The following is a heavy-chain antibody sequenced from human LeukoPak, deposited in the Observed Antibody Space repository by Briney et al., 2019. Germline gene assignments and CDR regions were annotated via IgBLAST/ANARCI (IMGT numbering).Heavy chain of an antibody. CDR3: ARGLLAAAYDWFDP. CDR1: GYTFTTYN. Sequence: ASVKVSCKASGYTFTTYNINWVRQAPGQGLEWMGWISAYNGNTNYAQKLQGRVTMTTDTSTSTAYMELRSLRSDDTAVYYCARGLLAAAYDWFDPWGQGTLVTVSS. D-gene: IGHD6-13*01. J-gene: IGHJ5*02. CDR2: ISAYNGNT. V-gene: IGHV1-18*01.